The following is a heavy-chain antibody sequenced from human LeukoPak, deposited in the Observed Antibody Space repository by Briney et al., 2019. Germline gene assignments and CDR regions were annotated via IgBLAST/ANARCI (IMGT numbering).Heavy chain of an antibody. Sequence: PGGSLRLSCAASGFTFSSYGMSWVRQAPGKGLEWVSAISGSGGSTYYADSVKGRFTISRDNSKNTLYLQMNSLRAEDTAVYYCAKRTRVLLWFGELLPLDYWGQGTLVTVSS. CDR2: ISGSGGST. V-gene: IGHV3-23*01. CDR3: AKRTRVLLWFGELLPLDY. D-gene: IGHD3-10*01. J-gene: IGHJ4*02. CDR1: GFTFSSYG.